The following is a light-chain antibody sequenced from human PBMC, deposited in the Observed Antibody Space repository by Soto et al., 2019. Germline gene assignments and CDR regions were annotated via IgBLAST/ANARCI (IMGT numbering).Light chain of an antibody. J-gene: IGKJ2*01. V-gene: IGKV1-39*01. CDR3: QQSSSIAYT. CDR1: QSISSY. Sequence: DIQMTQSPSSLSASVGDRVTVTCRASQSISSYLNWYQQKPGKAPKLLIYAASSLQSGVPSRFSGSGSGTDFTLTISRLQPDDFATYYCQQSSSIAYTFGQGNKLEIK. CDR2: AAS.